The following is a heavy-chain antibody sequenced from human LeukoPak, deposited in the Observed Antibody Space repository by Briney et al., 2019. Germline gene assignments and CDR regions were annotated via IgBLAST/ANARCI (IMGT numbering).Heavy chain of an antibody. V-gene: IGHV4/OR15-8*01. J-gene: IGHJ4*02. CDR3: ARGPRGGSYRFDY. CDR1: GGSIITNDYW. Sequence: SETLSLTCVVSGGSIITNDYWWGWIRQPPGKGLEWIGEINHSGSTNYNPSLKSRVTISVDTSKNQFSLKLSSVTAADTAVYYCARGPRGGSYRFDYWGQGTLVTVSS. D-gene: IGHD1-26*01. CDR2: INHSGST.